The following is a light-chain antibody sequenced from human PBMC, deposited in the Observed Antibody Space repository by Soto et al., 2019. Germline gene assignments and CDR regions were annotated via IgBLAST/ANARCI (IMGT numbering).Light chain of an antibody. V-gene: IGLV2-11*01. CDR1: SSDVGGYNY. CDR2: DVS. J-gene: IGLJ1*01. Sequence: QSALTQPRSVSGSPGQSVTISCTGTSSDVGGYNYVSWYQQHPGKAPKLMIYDVSKRPSGVPDRFSGSKSGNTASLTISGLQAEDEAVYYCCSYAGGYTWVFGTGTKVTVL. CDR3: CSYAGGYTWV.